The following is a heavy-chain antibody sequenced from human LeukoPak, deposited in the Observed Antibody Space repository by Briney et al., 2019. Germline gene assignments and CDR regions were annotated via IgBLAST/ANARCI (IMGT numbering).Heavy chain of an antibody. Sequence: GASVKVSCKASGGTFSSYAISWVRQAPGQGLEWMGRIIPILGIANYAQKFQGRVTITADKSTSTAYMELSSLRSEDTAVYYCARGANNYDSSGYWWGQGTLVTVSS. J-gene: IGHJ4*02. CDR3: ARGANNYDSSGYW. CDR2: IIPILGIA. CDR1: GGTFSSYA. D-gene: IGHD3-22*01. V-gene: IGHV1-69*04.